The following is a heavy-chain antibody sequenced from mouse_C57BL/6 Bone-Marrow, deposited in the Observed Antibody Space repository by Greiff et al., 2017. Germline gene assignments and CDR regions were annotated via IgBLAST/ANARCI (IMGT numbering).Heavy chain of an antibody. Sequence: QVQLQQSGPELVKPGASVKISCKASGYTFTDYYINWVKQRPGAGLEWIGWIYPGSGNTKYNEKFKGKATWTVDTSSRTAYMQLSSLTSDNSAVYFGARFGGNYVEYYAMDYWGQGTSVTVSS. D-gene: IGHD2-1*01. J-gene: IGHJ4*01. CDR1: GYTFTDYY. CDR3: ARFGGNYVEYYAMDY. V-gene: IGHV1-84*01. CDR2: IYPGSGNT.